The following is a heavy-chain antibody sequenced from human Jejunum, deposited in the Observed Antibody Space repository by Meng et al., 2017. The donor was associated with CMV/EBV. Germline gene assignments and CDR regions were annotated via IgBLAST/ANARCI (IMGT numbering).Heavy chain of an antibody. D-gene: IGHD3-9*01. J-gene: IGHJ5*02. CDR2: INAGNGNT. Sequence: QVQLVQSGAEVKKPEASVKVSCKASGYTFTRYAIHWVRQAPGQSLEWMGWINAGNGNTKYSQKFHGRLTITRDTSASTIYMEMSKLRSEDTAVYYCARFYRYFDVNWFDPWGQGTLVTVSS. CDR1: GYTFTRYA. CDR3: ARFYRYFDVNWFDP. V-gene: IGHV1-3*01.